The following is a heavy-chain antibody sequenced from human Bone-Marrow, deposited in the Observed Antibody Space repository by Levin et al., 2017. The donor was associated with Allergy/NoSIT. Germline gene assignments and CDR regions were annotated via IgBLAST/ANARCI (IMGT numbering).Heavy chain of an antibody. Sequence: GGSLRLSCVGSGFDFSDYYMTWIRQAPGQRLEWASHISNTARTTYYADSVRGRFTISRDNTNRSLFLQMDRLRVEDTAVYYCARESKAAAGTLDYWGQGIVVVVSS. CDR3: ARESKAAAGTLDY. CDR1: GFDFSDYY. V-gene: IGHV3-11*01. J-gene: IGHJ4*02. D-gene: IGHD6-13*01. CDR2: ISNTARTT.